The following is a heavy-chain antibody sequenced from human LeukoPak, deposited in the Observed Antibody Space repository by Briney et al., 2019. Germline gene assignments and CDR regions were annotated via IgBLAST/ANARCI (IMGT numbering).Heavy chain of an antibody. J-gene: IGHJ5*02. CDR1: GGTFSSYA. D-gene: IGHD3-22*01. CDR2: IIPILVIA. Sequence: ASVKVSCKASGGTFSSYAISLVRQAPGQGREWMGRIIPILVIAKYAQKFQGRVTITADKSTSTAYMELSRLRSEDTAVYYCARGMVITDEDNWFDPWGQGTLVTVSS. V-gene: IGHV1-69*04. CDR3: ARGMVITDEDNWFDP.